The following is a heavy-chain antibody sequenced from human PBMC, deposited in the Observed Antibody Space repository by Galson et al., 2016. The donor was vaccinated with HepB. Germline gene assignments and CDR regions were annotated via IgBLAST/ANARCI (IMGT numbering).Heavy chain of an antibody. CDR2: IYYSGST. CDR1: GGSVSSGNYY. CDR3: ARDLPYYYDSGKNPRGYYGVDV. D-gene: IGHD3-22*01. J-gene: IGHJ6*02. V-gene: IGHV4-61*01. Sequence: SETLSLTCTVSGGSVSSGNYYWSWIRQPPGKGLEWIGYIYYSGSTNFNPSLKSRVTISVDTSKNQFSLKLSSVTATDTAVYYCARDLPYYYDSGKNPRGYYGVDVWGQGTTVTVSS.